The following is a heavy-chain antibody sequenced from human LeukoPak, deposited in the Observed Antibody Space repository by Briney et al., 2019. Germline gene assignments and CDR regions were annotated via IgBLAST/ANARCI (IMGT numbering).Heavy chain of an antibody. J-gene: IGHJ4*02. CDR3: ASYSDWNVRDLFDY. CDR1: GFTFSNYW. V-gene: IGHV3-7*01. CDR2: INQDGSEI. D-gene: IGHD4-11*01. Sequence: GGSLRLSCAASGFTFSNYWMNWVRQAPGKGLEWVANINQDGSEIYYVDSVKGRFIISRDNATNSLYLQMNSLRAEDTAVYYCASYSDWNVRDLFDYWGQGALVAVSS.